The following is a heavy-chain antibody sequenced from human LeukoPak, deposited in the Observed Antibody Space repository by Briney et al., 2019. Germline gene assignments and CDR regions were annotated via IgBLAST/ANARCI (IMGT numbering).Heavy chain of an antibody. V-gene: IGHV3-30*18. D-gene: IGHD6-13*01. CDR1: GFTFSSYG. Sequence: PGGSLRLSCAASGFTFSSYGMHWVRQAPGKGLEWVAVISYDGSNKYYADSVKGRFTISRDNSKNTLYLQMNSLRAEDTAVYYCAKDTLDSSSSNPYFDYWGQGTLVTVSS. CDR2: ISYDGSNK. J-gene: IGHJ4*02. CDR3: AKDTLDSSSSNPYFDY.